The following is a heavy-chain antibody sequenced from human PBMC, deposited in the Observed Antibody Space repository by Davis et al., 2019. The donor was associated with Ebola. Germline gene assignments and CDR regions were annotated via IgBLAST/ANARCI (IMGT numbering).Heavy chain of an antibody. J-gene: IGHJ6*04. CDR2: IIPIFGTA. V-gene: IGHV1-69*13. Sequence: SVKVSCKASGYTFTSYGISWVRQAPGQGLEWMGGIIPIFGTANYAQKFQGRVTITADESTSTAYMELSSLRSEDTAVYYCATGGRFGELLYYYYGMDVWGKGTTVTVSS. CDR1: GYTFTSYG. D-gene: IGHD3-10*01. CDR3: ATGGRFGELLYYYYGMDV.